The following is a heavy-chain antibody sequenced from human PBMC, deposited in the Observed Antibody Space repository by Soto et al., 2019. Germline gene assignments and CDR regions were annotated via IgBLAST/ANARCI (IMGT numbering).Heavy chain of an antibody. V-gene: IGHV1-8*01. CDR3: ARGGIGYCSSTSCYSDALRGAPFYYGMDV. CDR2: INPNNGNT. CDR1: GYTFTSYD. J-gene: IGHJ6*02. Sequence: ASVKVSCKPSGYTFTSYDINWVRQAPGQGLEWMGWINPNNGNTGYAQKLQGRLTMTRNTSISTVYMELSSLRSEDTAVYYCARGGIGYCSSTSCYSDALRGAPFYYGMDVWGQGTTVTVSS. D-gene: IGHD2-2*01.